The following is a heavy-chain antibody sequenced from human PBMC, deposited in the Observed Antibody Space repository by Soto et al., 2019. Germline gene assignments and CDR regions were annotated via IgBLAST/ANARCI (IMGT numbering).Heavy chain of an antibody. V-gene: IGHV4-59*01. J-gene: IGHJ6*04. Sequence: SETLSLTCTVSGGSISSYYWSWIRQPPGKGLEWIGYIYYSGSTNYNPSLKSRVTISVDTSKNQFSLKLSSVTAADTAVYYCARAPTLGMDVWGKGTTVTVSS. CDR3: ARAPTLGMDV. D-gene: IGHD7-27*01. CDR1: GGSISSYY. CDR2: IYYSGST.